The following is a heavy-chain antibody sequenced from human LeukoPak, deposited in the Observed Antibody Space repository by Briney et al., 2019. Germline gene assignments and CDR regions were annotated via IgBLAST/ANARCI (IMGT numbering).Heavy chain of an antibody. V-gene: IGHV5-51*01. CDR3: TRRMVSTEDLDY. J-gene: IGHJ4*02. Sequence: GESLKISCRGSRYSFASYWIAWVRQIPGKGLGWMGLIYPGDSDSRYSPSSQCQVTISADNSISTAYLQWSSLKAADTTMYYCTRRMVSTEDLDYWGQGTLVTVSS. CDR2: IYPGDSDS. D-gene: IGHD5/OR15-5a*01. CDR1: RYSFASYW.